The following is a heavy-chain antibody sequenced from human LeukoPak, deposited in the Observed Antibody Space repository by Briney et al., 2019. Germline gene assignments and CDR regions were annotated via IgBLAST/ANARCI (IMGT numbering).Heavy chain of an antibody. Sequence: GGSLRLSCAASGFTFSSYGMHWVRQAPGKGLEWVAVISYDGSNKYYTDSVKGRFTISRDNAKNSLYLQMNSLRAEDTAVYYCARDTWLLNAFDIWGQGTMVTVSS. J-gene: IGHJ3*02. D-gene: IGHD3-22*01. CDR3: ARDTWLLNAFDI. CDR1: GFTFSSYG. CDR2: ISYDGSNK. V-gene: IGHV3-30*03.